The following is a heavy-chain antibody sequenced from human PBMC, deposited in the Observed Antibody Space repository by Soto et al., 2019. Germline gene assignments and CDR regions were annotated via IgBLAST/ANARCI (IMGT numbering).Heavy chain of an antibody. D-gene: IGHD2-8*02. V-gene: IGHV1-69*02. CDR2: IIPIVGLT. CDR3: ARPTGGHDSGGNYMDV. CDR1: GGSLSSYP. Sequence: QVQLVQSGSEVKNPGSSVKVSCRASGGSLSSYPITWVRQAPGQGLEWMGRIIPIVGLTNYAQKFQGRVTITADKSTSTAYMELSSLRSDDTAVSYCARPTGGHDSGGNYMDVWGKGTTVIVSS. J-gene: IGHJ6*03.